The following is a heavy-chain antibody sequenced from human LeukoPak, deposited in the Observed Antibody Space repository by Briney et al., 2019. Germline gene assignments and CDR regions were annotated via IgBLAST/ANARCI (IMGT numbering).Heavy chain of an antibody. CDR2: INSNNGHT. CDR1: GYTFTFYY. J-gene: IGHJ4*02. Sequence: ASVNVCCNASGYTFTFYYLHWERHAPGQGLGLEGVINSNNGHTHYAQNFQGRVTITRDTSISTAYMELSRLGSDDTAVYYCARDGDGYNLDWGQGTLVTVSS. V-gene: IGHV1-2*02. CDR3: ARDGDGYNLD. D-gene: IGHD5-24*01.